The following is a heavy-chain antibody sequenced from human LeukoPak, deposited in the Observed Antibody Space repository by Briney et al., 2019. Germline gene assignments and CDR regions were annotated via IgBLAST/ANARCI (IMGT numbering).Heavy chain of an antibody. V-gene: IGHV1-8*01. D-gene: IGHD2-15*01. CDR3: AFRYRTGGSCPSPFDY. Sequence: ASVKVSCKAPENIFNRYDINWVRQATGQGLEWMGWTNPNSGNTGYAHKFQGRVTMTRTPSTSTAYMKLSSLRSEDTAVYYCAFRYRTGGSCPSPFDYWGQGTLITVSS. CDR1: ENIFNRYD. CDR2: TNPNSGNT. J-gene: IGHJ4*02.